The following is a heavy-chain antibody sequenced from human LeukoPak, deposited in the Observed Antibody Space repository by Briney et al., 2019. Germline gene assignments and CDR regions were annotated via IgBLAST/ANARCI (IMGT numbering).Heavy chain of an antibody. CDR1: GFTFSRYW. Sequence: GGSLRLSCAASGFTFSRYWMSWVRQAPGKGLEWVSSISSSSSSMYYADSVKGRFIISRDKAKKSLYLQMNSLRGEDTAVYYCATPRGSTLVRGVIGEYFDYWGQGTLVTVSS. D-gene: IGHD3-10*01. CDR3: ATPRGSTLVRGVIGEYFDY. J-gene: IGHJ4*02. CDR2: ISSSSSSM. V-gene: IGHV3-21*01.